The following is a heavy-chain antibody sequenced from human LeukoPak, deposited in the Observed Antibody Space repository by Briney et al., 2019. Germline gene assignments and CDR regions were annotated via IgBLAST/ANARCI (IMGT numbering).Heavy chain of an antibody. J-gene: IGHJ4*02. CDR1: GGSISSYY. V-gene: IGHV4-59*01. CDR3: ARDHVSSEQQLVDSYFDY. Sequence: SETLSLTCTVSGGSISSYYWSWIRQPPGKGLEWVGYIYYSGGTNYNPSLKSRVTISVDTSKNQFSLKLRSVTAADAAVYYCARDHVSSEQQLVDSYFDYWGQGTLVTVSS. D-gene: IGHD6-13*01. CDR2: IYYSGGT.